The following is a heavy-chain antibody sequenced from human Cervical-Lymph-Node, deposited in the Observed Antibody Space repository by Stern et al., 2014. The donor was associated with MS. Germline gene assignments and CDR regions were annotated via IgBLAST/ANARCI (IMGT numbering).Heavy chain of an antibody. CDR3: TSGNYGMDV. V-gene: IGHV3-74*02. CDR2: INIDGSST. D-gene: IGHD1-26*01. CDR1: GFTFSSAW. J-gene: IGHJ6*02. Sequence: EVQLVESGGGFVQPGGSLRLSCAASGFTFSSAWMYWVRHAPGKGLVCVSRINIDGSSTYYADSVKGRFNTSRDNAKSTLYLQMNSLRAEDTAVYYCTSGNYGMDVWGQGTTVTVSS.